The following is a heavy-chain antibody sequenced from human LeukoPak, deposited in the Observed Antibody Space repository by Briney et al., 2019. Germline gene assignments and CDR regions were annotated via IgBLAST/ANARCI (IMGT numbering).Heavy chain of an antibody. V-gene: IGHV4-39*07. Sequence: SETLSLTCIVSGVSISNSSYYWGWIRQPPGKGLEWIGSSYYSGRTYYNPSLKSRVTISVDTSKNQFSLKLSSVTAADTAVYYCARVIRYGYVVNNWFDPWGQGTLLTVSS. J-gene: IGHJ5*02. CDR1: GVSISNSSYY. CDR2: SYYSGRT. CDR3: ARVIRYGYVVNNWFDP. D-gene: IGHD5-12*01.